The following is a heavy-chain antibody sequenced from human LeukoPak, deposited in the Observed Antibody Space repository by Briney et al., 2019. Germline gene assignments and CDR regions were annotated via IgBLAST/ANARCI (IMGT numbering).Heavy chain of an antibody. CDR1: GGSISSSSYY. Sequence: EPSETLSLTCTVSGGSISSSSYYWGWIRQPPGKGLEWIGSIYYSGSTYYNPSLKSRVTISVDTSKNQFSLKLSSVTAADTAVYYCARRLYSNHGFDYWGQGTLVTVSS. CDR3: ARRLYSNHGFDY. V-gene: IGHV4-39*07. CDR2: IYYSGST. J-gene: IGHJ4*02. D-gene: IGHD4-11*01.